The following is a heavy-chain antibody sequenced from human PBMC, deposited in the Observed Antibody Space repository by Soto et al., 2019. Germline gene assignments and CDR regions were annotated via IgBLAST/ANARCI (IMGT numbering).Heavy chain of an antibody. CDR1: GGSISRGGYS. D-gene: IGHD6-25*01. CDR3: ASSGCAKYSFNY. J-gene: IGHJ4*02. Sequence: SETLSLTCAVSGGSISRGGYSWSWIRQPPGKGLEWIGYIYHSGSTYYNPSLKSRVTISVDRSKNQFSLKLSSVSAADTPVYYGASSGCAKYSFNYGGQETLVTVSS. V-gene: IGHV4-30-2*01. CDR2: IYHSGST.